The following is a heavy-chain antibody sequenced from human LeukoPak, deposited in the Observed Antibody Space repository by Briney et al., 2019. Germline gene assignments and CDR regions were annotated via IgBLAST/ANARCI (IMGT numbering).Heavy chain of an antibody. CDR2: IYPGDSDT. D-gene: IGHD2/OR15-2a*01. CDR3: AQIDTYYFDY. CDR1: GYSFTSYW. V-gene: IGHV5-51*01. J-gene: IGHJ4*02. Sequence: GESLKISCKGSGYSFTSYWIGWVRQMPGKGLEWMGIIYPGDSDTRYSPSFQGQVTISADKSISTAYLQWSSLRAEDTAVYYCAQIDTYYFDYWGQGTLVTVSS.